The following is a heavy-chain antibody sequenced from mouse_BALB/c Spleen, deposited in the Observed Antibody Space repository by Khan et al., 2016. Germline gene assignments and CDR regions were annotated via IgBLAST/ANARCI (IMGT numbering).Heavy chain of an antibody. J-gene: IGHJ4*01. CDR2: IYPGERDN. V-gene: IGHV1-5*01. D-gene: IGHD1-1*01. Sequence: VQLQESGTVLARPGASVKMSGTASGYRFTSYWMHWVKQRPGQGREWTGAIYPGERDNRYNQKLKGKAKLNAGTCASTAYMGLSSLTDEDSAVYYCTNDYGSNDGLDYWGQGTSVTVSS. CDR1: GYRFTSYW. CDR3: TNDYGSNDGLDY.